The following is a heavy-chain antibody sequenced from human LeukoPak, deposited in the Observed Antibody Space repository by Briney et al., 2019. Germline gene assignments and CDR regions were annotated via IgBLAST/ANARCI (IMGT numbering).Heavy chain of an antibody. V-gene: IGHV4-59*03. CDR3: AESSSWSHETTAFDY. CDR1: GGSISGHY. Sequence: SETLSLTCTVSGGSISGHYWSWIRQPPGKGLEWIGYIHDSGSTNYNASLTSRVTLSVDTSKNQFSLKLTSVTAADTAVYYCAESSSWSHETTAFDYWGQGTLVTVSS. CDR2: IHDSGST. J-gene: IGHJ4*02. D-gene: IGHD6-13*01.